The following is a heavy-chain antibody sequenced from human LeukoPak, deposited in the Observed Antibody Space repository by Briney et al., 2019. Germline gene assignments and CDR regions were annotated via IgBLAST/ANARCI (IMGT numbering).Heavy chain of an antibody. CDR3: ARWTEWLVKGAFDY. V-gene: IGHV4-39*07. D-gene: IGHD6-19*01. J-gene: IGHJ4*02. Sequence: SETLSLTCTVSGGSISSSSYYWGWIRQPPGKGLEWIGSIYYSGGTYYNPSLKSRVTISVDTSKNQFSLKLSSVTAADTAVYYCARWTEWLVKGAFDYWGQGTLVTVSS. CDR2: IYYSGGT. CDR1: GGSISSSSYY.